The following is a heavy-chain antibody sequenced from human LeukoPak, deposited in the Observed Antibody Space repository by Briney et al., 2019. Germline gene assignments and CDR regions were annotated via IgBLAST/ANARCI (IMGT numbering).Heavy chain of an antibody. CDR1: GGSINGYY. Sequence: SETLSLTCTVSGGSINGYYWSWIRQPPGKGLEWIGYIYSSGSTSYNPSLKSRVTMLVDTSKDQFSLNLTSVTAADTAVYYCARLESSSVWYSFHKWGHGTLVTVSS. D-gene: IGHD6-19*01. CDR3: ARLESSSVWYSFHK. CDR2: IYSSGST. V-gene: IGHV4-59*08. J-gene: IGHJ4*01.